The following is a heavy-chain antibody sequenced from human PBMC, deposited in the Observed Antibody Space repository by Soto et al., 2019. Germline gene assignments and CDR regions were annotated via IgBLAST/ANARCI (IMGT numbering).Heavy chain of an antibody. V-gene: IGHV5-10-1*01. D-gene: IGHD3-22*01. CDR2: VDASDSYT. CDR1: GDNFTSYW. Sequence: GDSLKISCKGSGDNFTSYWINWVRQMPGKGLECMGRVDASDSYTNYCPSFQGHVTIPADKSIRTAYLQWSSLKASDTAMYYCARHSNYSDSSGYFPPLTFYHYHYDTDVRGKGPTVTFSS. J-gene: IGHJ6*04. CDR3: ARHSNYSDSSGYFPPLTFYHYHYDTDV.